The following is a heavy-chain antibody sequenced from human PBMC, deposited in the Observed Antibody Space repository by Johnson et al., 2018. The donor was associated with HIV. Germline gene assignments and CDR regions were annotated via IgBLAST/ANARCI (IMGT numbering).Heavy chain of an antibody. CDR2: ISGSGGST. V-gene: IGHV3-23*04. CDR1: GFTFDDYA. CDR3: ARDKANWGPSRDVGAFDI. D-gene: IGHD7-27*01. Sequence: VQLVESGGGLVQPGRSLRLSCAASGFTFDDYAMHWVRQVPGKGLEWVSAISGSGGSTYYADSVKGRFTISRDNSKNTLYLQMNSLRAEDTAVYYCARDKANWGPSRDVGAFDIWGQGTMVTVSS. J-gene: IGHJ3*02.